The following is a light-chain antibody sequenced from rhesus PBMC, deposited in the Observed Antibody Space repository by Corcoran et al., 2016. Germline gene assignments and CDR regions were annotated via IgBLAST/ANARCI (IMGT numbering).Light chain of an antibody. CDR2: GTS. CDR3: QQGNSFPRT. V-gene: IGKV3-17*03. Sequence: EIVLTQSPTSMAVSQGERVTISCTASSSISTSYLPWYHQKPGFPPRLLVYGTSRLASGVPARVSGSCSGSSYTLTLSSMEAEDGAIYYCQQGNSFPRTFGQGTKVEFK. J-gene: IGKJ1*01. CDR1: SSISTS.